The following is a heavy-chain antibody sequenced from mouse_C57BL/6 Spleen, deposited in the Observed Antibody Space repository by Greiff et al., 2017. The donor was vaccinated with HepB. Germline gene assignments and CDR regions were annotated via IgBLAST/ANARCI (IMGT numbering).Heavy chain of an antibody. Sequence: QVQLQQPGAELVKPGASVKLSCKASGYTFTSYWMHWVKQRPGQGLEWIGMIHPNSGSTNYNEKFKSKATLTVDKSSSTAYMQLSSLTSEDSAVYYCARWVYDYDAGFAYWGQGTLVTVSA. J-gene: IGHJ3*01. CDR3: ARWVYDYDAGFAY. CDR2: IHPNSGST. D-gene: IGHD2-4*01. CDR1: GYTFTSYW. V-gene: IGHV1-64*01.